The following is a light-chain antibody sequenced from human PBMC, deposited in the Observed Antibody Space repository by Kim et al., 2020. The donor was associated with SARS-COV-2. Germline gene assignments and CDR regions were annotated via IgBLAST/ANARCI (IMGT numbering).Light chain of an antibody. Sequence: EIVLTQSPATLSLSPGERATLSCRASQSVSNYLAWYQQKPGQAPRVLIYDASNRATGIPARFSGSGSGTDFTLTISSLESEDFAVYYFQQRNNWPRLTFGGGTKVDIK. CDR1: QSVSNY. CDR3: QQRNNWPRLT. J-gene: IGKJ4*01. CDR2: DAS. V-gene: IGKV3-11*01.